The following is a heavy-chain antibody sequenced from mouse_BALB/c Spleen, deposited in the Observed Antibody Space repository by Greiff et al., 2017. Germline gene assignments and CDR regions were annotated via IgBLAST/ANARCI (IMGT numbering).Heavy chain of an antibody. CDR2: IDPENGDT. CDR1: GFNIKDYY. Sequence: DVQLQESGAELVRSGASVKLSCTASGFNIKDYYMHWVKQRPEQGLEWIGWIDPENGDTEYAPKFQGKATMTADTSSNTAYLQLSSLTSEDTAVYYCNALTTVVATDYWGQGTTLTVSS. D-gene: IGHD1-1*01. CDR3: NALTTVVATDY. V-gene: IGHV14-4*02. J-gene: IGHJ2*01.